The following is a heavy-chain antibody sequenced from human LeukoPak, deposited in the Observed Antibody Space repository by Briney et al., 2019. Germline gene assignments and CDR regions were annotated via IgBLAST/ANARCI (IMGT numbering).Heavy chain of an antibody. J-gene: IGHJ5*02. D-gene: IGHD2-2*01. CDR1: GGTFSSYA. V-gene: IGHV1-18*01. CDR2: ISAYNGNT. CDR3: ARTGPRYCSSTSCFKNWFDP. Sequence: ASVKVSCKASGGTFSSYAISWVRQAPGQGLEWMGWISAYNGNTNYAQKLQGRVTMTTDTSTSTAYMELRSLRSDDTAVYYCARTGPRYCSSTSCFKNWFDPWGQGTLVTVSS.